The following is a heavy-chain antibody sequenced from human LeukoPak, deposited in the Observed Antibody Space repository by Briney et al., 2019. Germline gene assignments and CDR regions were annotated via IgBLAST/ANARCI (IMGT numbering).Heavy chain of an antibody. CDR2: IYYSGST. D-gene: IGHD3-22*01. Sequence: SETLSLTCTVSGGSISSYYWSWIRQPPGKGLEWIGYIYYSGSTNYNPSLKSRVTISVDTSKNQFSLKLSSVTAADTAVYYCAGHDDSSGYYIPGFDYWGQGTLVTVSS. J-gene: IGHJ4*02. CDR3: AGHDDSSGYYIPGFDY. CDR1: GGSISSYY. V-gene: IGHV4-59*08.